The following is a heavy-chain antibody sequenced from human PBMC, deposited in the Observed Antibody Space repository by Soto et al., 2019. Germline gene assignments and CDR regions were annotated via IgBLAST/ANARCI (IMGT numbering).Heavy chain of an antibody. CDR2: ISAHNGNT. CDR1: GYTFTSYG. V-gene: IGHV1-18*01. J-gene: IGHJ4*02. Sequence: QVHLVQSGAEVKKPGASVKVSCKASGYTFTSYGITWVRQAPGQGLEWMGWISAHNGNTAYAQKLQGRVIVTRDTSTSTAYMELRSMISADTAVYYCARGRYGDYWGQGALVTVSS. CDR3: ARGRYGDY. D-gene: IGHD1-1*01.